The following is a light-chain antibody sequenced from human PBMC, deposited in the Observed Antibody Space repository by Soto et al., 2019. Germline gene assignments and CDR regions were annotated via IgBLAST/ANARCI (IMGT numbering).Light chain of an antibody. J-gene: IGLJ2*01. CDR2: ANS. CDR3: QSYDSSLSGSVV. CDR1: NSNIGAGYD. Sequence: QSVLTQPPSVSGAPGQRVTISCTGSNSNIGAGYDIHWYQQLPGTAPKLLIYANSNRPSGVPDRFSGSKSGTSASLAITGLQAEDEADYYCQSYDSSLSGSVVFGGGTKATVL. V-gene: IGLV1-40*01.